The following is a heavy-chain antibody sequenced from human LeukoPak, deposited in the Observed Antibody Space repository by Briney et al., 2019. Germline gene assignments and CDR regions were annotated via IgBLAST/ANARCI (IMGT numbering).Heavy chain of an antibody. Sequence: PGGSLRLSCAASGFTFNTYWMSWVRQAPGKGLEWVANIKPDGNEKYYVDSVKGRFTISRDNAKNSLYLQMNSLRAEDTAVYYGLITMVRGVTADSDFVNWGQGALVTVSS. V-gene: IGHV3-7*01. CDR2: IKPDGNEK. CDR1: GFTFNTYW. D-gene: IGHD3-10*01. J-gene: IGHJ4*02. CDR3: LITMVRGVTADSDFVN.